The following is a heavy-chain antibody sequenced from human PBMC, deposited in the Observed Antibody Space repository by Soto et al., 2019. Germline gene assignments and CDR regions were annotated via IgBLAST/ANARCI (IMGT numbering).Heavy chain of an antibody. Sequence: SETLSLTCTVSGDSVSSSGYYWDWIRQPPGKGLEWIASIYYSGSTYYKPSLKSRVTISVDTSKNQFSLRLSSVTAADTAIYYCARLKILGTFYYYMDVWGKGSTVTVSS. J-gene: IGHJ6*03. V-gene: IGHV4-39*01. D-gene: IGHD6-13*01. CDR2: IYYSGST. CDR1: GDSVSSSGYY. CDR3: ARLKILGTFYYYMDV.